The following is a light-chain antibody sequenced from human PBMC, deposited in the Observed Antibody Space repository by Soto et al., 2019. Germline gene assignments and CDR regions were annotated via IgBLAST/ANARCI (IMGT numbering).Light chain of an antibody. CDR3: FSYAGSRV. CDR1: SSDVGGYDY. V-gene: IGLV2-11*01. CDR2: DVN. Sequence: QSALTQPRSVSGSPGQSVTISCTGTSSDVGGYDYVSWYQQHQGKAPKLMIFDVNKRPSGVPDRFSGSKSGNTASLTISGLQAEDEADYSCFSYAGSRVFGGGTKLTVL. J-gene: IGLJ2*01.